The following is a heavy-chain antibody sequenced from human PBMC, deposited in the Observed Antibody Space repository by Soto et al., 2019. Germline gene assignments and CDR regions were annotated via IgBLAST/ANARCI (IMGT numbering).Heavy chain of an antibody. CDR3: ARGERGAFDL. J-gene: IGHJ3*01. CDR1: GFTFSYYW. Sequence: EVQLVESGGGLIRPGGSLRLSCAASGFTFSYYWMHWVRQAPGKGLVWVSRIYSDGSSTPYADFVKGRFIISRDNARNTVDLQMNSVRVEATAVYYCARGERGAFDLWGQGTVVTVSS. V-gene: IGHV3-74*01. CDR2: IYSDGSST. D-gene: IGHD1-26*01.